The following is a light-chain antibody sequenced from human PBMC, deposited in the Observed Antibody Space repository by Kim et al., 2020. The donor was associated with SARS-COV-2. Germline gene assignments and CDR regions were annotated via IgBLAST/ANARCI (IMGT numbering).Light chain of an antibody. CDR1: ISNVGGYNY. CDR3: CSYTGNYTLV. Sequence: GQSVTISCTGTISNVGGYNYVSWYQQHPGKAPNLMIYDVSKRPSGVPDRFSGSKSGTTASLTISGLQAEDEADYHCCSYTGNYTLVFGGGTQLTVL. CDR2: DVS. J-gene: IGLJ3*02. V-gene: IGLV2-11*01.